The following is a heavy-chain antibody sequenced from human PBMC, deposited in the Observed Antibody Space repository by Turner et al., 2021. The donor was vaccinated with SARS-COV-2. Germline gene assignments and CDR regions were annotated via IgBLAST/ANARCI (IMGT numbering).Heavy chain of an antibody. CDR2: ISSSSSYI. CDR3: ARARWDYYDSSGYYPNAFDI. V-gene: IGHV3-21*01. D-gene: IGHD3-22*01. CDR1: GFTFSSYS. Sequence: EVQLVESGGGLVKPGGSLRLSCAASGFTFSSYSMNWVRQASGKGLGLGSSISSSSSYIYYPGSVKGRFTISRDNAKNSLYLQMNSLKAEDTAVYYCARARWDYYDSSGYYPNAFDIWGQGTMVTVSS. J-gene: IGHJ3*02.